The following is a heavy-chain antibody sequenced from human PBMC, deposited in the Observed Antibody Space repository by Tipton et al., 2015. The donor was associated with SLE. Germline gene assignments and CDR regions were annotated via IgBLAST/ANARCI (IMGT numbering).Heavy chain of an antibody. D-gene: IGHD2-2*01. V-gene: IGHV4-38-2*01. CDR2: IYHSGST. CDR1: GYSISSGYY. Sequence: TLSLTCAVSGYSISSGYYWGWIRQPPGKGLEWIGGIYHSGSTYYNPSLKSRVTISVDTSKNQFSLKLSSVTAADTAVYYCARGYGYQLLWHRVDYWGQGTLVTVSS. J-gene: IGHJ4*02. CDR3: ARGYGYQLLWHRVDY.